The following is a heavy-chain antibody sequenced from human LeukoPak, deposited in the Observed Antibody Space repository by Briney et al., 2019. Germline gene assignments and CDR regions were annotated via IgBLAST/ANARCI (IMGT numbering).Heavy chain of an antibody. V-gene: IGHV3-7*01. D-gene: IGHD2-2*01. J-gene: IGHJ3*02. CDR2: IKQDGSEK. CDR1: GFTFSSYW. Sequence: PGGSLRLSCAASGFTFSSYWMSWVRQAPGKGLEWVANIKQDGSEKYYVDSVKGRFTISRDNAKNSLYLQMKSLRAEDTAVYYCAREGHCSTTSRALDAIEIWGQGTLVAVSS. CDR3: AREGHCSTTSRALDAIEI.